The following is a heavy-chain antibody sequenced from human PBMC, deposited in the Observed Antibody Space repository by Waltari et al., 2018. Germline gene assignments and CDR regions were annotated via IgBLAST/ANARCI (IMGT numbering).Heavy chain of an antibody. CDR1: GGPFSSYA. CDR2: IIPSFGTA. J-gene: IGHJ4*02. D-gene: IGHD6-13*01. CDR3: ARSGIAAAGTGGCFDY. Sequence: QVQLVQSGAEVKKPGSSVKVSCKASGGPFSSYAIRWVRQAPGQGLEWMGGIIPSFGTANYAQKFQGRVTITADESTSTAYMELSSLRSEDTAVYYCARSGIAAAGTGGCFDYWGQGTLVTVSS. V-gene: IGHV1-69*12.